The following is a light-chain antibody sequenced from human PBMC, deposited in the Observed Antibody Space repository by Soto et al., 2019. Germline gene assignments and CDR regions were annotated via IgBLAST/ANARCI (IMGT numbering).Light chain of an antibody. V-gene: IGKV1-33*01. Sequence: DSPVTQPQSSLSASVGDRVTITYQASQDISNHLNWYQQKPGKPPQLLIYDASNVNTGVPSRFRASGSGTDFTFIISIRLPADIATRYCSPDATFPPIPFAQGTRLEIK. CDR2: DAS. CDR1: QDISNH. CDR3: SPDATFPPIP. J-gene: IGKJ5*01.